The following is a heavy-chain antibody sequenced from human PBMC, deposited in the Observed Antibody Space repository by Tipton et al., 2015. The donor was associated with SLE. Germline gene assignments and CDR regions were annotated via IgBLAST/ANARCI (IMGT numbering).Heavy chain of an antibody. D-gene: IGHD5-12*01. Sequence: LRLSCTVSGGSISTYYWGWIRQPPGKGLEWIGYIYYSGSTNYNPSLKSRVTISIDTSKNQFSLKLSSVTAADTAVYYCARGGIGGYDSFDYWGQGTLVTVSS. CDR2: IYYSGST. V-gene: IGHV4-59*01. CDR1: GGSISTYY. CDR3: ARGGIGGYDSFDY. J-gene: IGHJ4*02.